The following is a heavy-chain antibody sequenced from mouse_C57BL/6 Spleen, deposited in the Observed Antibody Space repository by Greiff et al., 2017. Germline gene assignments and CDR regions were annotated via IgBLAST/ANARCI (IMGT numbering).Heavy chain of an antibody. Sequence: VKLMESGPGLVAPSQSLSITCTVSGFSLTSYGVHWVRQPPAKGLEWLVVIWSDGSTTYTSALKSRLSISKDNSKSQVFLKMNSLQTDDTAMYYCARHESLYGWFAYWGQGTLVTVSA. D-gene: IGHD6-2*01. CDR2: IWSDGST. V-gene: IGHV2-6-1*01. J-gene: IGHJ3*01. CDR1: GFSLTSYG. CDR3: ARHESLYGWFAY.